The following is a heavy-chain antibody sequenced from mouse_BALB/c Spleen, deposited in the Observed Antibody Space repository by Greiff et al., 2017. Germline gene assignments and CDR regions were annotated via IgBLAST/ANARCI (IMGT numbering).Heavy chain of an antibody. CDR1: GYSITSGYY. V-gene: IGHV3-6*02. CDR2: ISYDGSN. D-gene: IGHD2-1*01. J-gene: IGHJ1*01. CDR3: ARVDGNGWYFDV. Sequence: EVQLQESGPGLVKPSQSLSLTCSVTGYSITSGYYWNWIRQFPGNKLEWMGYISYDGSNNYNPSLKNRISITRDTSKNQFFLKLNSVTTEDTATYYCARVDGNGWYFDVWGAGTTVTVSS.